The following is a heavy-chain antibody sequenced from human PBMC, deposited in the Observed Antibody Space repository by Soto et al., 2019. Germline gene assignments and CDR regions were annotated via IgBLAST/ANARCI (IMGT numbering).Heavy chain of an antibody. D-gene: IGHD6-19*01. Sequence: GGSLRLSCAASGFTFSIYGMHWVRHAPGKGLEWVAVISYDGSNKYYADSVKGRFTISRDNSKNTLYLQMNSLRAEDTAVYYCAKDLGGIAVAGTVYFDPWGQGTLVTVS. J-gene: IGHJ5*02. CDR3: AKDLGGIAVAGTVYFDP. V-gene: IGHV3-30*18. CDR2: ISYDGSNK. CDR1: GFTFSIYG.